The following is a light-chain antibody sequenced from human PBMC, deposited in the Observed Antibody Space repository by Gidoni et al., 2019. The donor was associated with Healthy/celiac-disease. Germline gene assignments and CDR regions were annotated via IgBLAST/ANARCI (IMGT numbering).Light chain of an antibody. J-gene: IGKJ2*01. Sequence: DIQLTQSPSFLSASVGDRVTITCRASQGISSYLAWYQKKPGKAPKLLIYAASTLQSGVTSRFSGSGSGTEFTLTISSLQPEDFATYYCQQLNSYPPYTFAQXTKLEIK. V-gene: IGKV1-9*01. CDR1: QGISSY. CDR2: AAS. CDR3: QQLNSYPPYT.